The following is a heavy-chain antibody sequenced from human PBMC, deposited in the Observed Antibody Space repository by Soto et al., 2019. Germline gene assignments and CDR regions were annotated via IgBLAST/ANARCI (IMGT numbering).Heavy chain of an antibody. J-gene: IGHJ4*02. CDR3: ARRAYSTEDLDY. V-gene: IGHV5-51*01. D-gene: IGHD6-13*01. CDR2: IFPGDSDT. Sequence: PGESLKISCEGSGYTFTSYWIAWVRQMPGKCLEWMGIIFPGDSDTRYSPSFQGQVTISADKSIRTAYLQWSSLKASDTALYYCARRAYSTEDLDYWGQGTPVTVSS. CDR1: GYTFTSYW.